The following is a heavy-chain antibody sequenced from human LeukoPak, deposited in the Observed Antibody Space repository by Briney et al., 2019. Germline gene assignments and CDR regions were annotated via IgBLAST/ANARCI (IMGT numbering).Heavy chain of an antibody. CDR1: GYIFTSYW. CDR2: IYPGDSDT. J-gene: IGHJ3*02. Sequence: GESLKISCKGSGYIFTSYWIGWVRQMPGKGLEWMGIIYPGDSDTKYSPSLQGQVTISADKSISTAYLQWSSLKASDTAMYYCARRSYVYAFDIWGQGTMVTVSS. V-gene: IGHV5-51*01. D-gene: IGHD1-26*01. CDR3: ARRSYVYAFDI.